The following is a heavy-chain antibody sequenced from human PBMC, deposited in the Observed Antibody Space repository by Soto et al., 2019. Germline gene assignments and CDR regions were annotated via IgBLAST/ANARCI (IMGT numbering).Heavy chain of an antibody. V-gene: IGHV1-69*04. J-gene: IGHJ4*02. CDR1: GGTFSSYT. CDR2: IIPILGIA. CDR3: ARDGSADQRYSSSPGAIYFDY. D-gene: IGHD6-6*01. Sequence: ASVKVSCKASGGTFSSYTISWVRQAPGQGLEWMGRIIPILGIANYAQKFQGRVTITADKSTSTAYMELSSLRSEDTAVYYCARDGSADQRYSSSPGAIYFDYWGQGTLVTVSS.